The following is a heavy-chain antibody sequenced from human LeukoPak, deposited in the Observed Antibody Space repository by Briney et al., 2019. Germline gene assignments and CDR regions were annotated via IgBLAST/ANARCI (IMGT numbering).Heavy chain of an antibody. CDR1: GYTFTSYD. J-gene: IGHJ6*02. CDR3: ARGYWNYYDFWSGYYTGDYGMDV. CDR2: MNPNSGNT. V-gene: IGHV1-8*01. Sequence: ASVKVSCKASGYTFTSYDINWVRQATGQGLEWMGWMNPNSGNTGYAQKFQGRVTMTRNTSISTAYMELSSLRSEDTAVYYCARGYWNYYDFWSGYYTGDYGMDVWGQGTTVTVSS. D-gene: IGHD3-3*01.